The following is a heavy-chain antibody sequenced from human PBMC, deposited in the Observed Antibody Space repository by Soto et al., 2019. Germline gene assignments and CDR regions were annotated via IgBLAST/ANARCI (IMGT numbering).Heavy chain of an antibody. Sequence: SVKVSCKASGGTFSSYSISWVRQAPGQGLEWMGRIIPILGIANYAQKFQGRVTITADKSTSTAYMELSSLRSEDTAVYYCARSGNCSSTSCPLYYFDYWGQGTLVTVSS. V-gene: IGHV1-69*02. CDR2: IIPILGIA. CDR1: GGTFSSYS. CDR3: ARSGNCSSTSCPLYYFDY. J-gene: IGHJ4*02. D-gene: IGHD2-2*01.